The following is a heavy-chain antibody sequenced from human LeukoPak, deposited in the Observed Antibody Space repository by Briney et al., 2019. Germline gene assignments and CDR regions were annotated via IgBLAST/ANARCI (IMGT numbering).Heavy chain of an antibody. V-gene: IGHV4-59*01. CDR3: ARGIRYDSSGYYVHFDY. D-gene: IGHD3-22*01. CDR2: IYYSGST. J-gene: IGHJ4*02. CDR1: GGSISSYY. Sequence: SETLSLTYTVSGGSISSYYWSWIRQPPGKGLEWIGYIYYSGSTNYNPSLKSRVTISVDTSKNQFSLKLSSVTAADTAVYYCARGIRYDSSGYYVHFDYWGQGTLVTVSS.